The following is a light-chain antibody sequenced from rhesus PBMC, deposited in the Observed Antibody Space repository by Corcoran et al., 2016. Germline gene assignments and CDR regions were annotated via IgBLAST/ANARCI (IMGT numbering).Light chain of an antibody. CDR1: QDISRY. J-gene: IGKJ1*01. CDR2: TAS. Sequence: DIQMTQSSSSLSASVGDTVTITCRASQDISRYLNCFQQKPGKAPKLLIYTASNLESGVPSRFSGRGSGSEFTLTISSLQPEDFASYYCLQHKSYPRTFGQGTKVEIK. CDR3: LQHKSYPRT. V-gene: IGKV1-28*02.